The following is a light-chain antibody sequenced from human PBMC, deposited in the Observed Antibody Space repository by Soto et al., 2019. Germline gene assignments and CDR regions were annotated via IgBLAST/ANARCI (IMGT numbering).Light chain of an antibody. Sequence: SYELTQPPSVSVAPRQTARITCGGNNIGSKSVHWYQQNPGQAPLLVVYDDSDRPSGIPERFSGSNSGNTATLTISGLQPEDEADYYCSSFRSGSTLFGTGTKLTVL. CDR3: SSFRSGSTL. J-gene: IGLJ1*01. CDR1: NIGSKS. V-gene: IGLV3-21*02. CDR2: DDS.